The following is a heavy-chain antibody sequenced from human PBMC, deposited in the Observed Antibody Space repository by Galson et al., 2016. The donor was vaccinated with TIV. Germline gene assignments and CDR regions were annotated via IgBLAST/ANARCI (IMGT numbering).Heavy chain of an antibody. CDR2: IKQDGDYK. D-gene: IGHD1-1*01. J-gene: IGHJ4*02. CDR1: GFTFSRHW. V-gene: IGHV3-7*01. CDR3: ARGNDPVATCSLDC. Sequence: SLRLSCAASGFTFSRHWMSWVRQAPGKGLEWVANIKQDGDYKYYVDSVKGRFTISRDNAKNSLYLQMNSLRAEDTAVYYCARGNDPVATCSLDCWGQGTLVTVSA.